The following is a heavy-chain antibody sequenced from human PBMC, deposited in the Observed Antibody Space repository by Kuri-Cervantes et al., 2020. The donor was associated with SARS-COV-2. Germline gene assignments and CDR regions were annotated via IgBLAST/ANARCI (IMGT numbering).Heavy chain of an antibody. CDR2: ISGDGDRA. J-gene: IGHJ4*02. CDR1: GFTFNNYA. Sequence: ETLSLTCTASGFTFNNYAMRWVRQAPGKGLEWVSGISGDGDRADYADSVKGRFTISRDNSKNMLYLQMNSLRAEDTAVYYCARGHDRRVYFSTPAPYYFDFWGQGILVTVSS. D-gene: IGHD3-22*01. CDR3: ARGHDRRVYFSTPAPYYFDF. V-gene: IGHV3-23*01.